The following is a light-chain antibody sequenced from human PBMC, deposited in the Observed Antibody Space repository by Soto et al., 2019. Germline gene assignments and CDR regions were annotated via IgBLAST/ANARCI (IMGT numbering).Light chain of an antibody. CDR3: QQYFEWPPMT. J-gene: IGKJ1*01. CDR1: QGISSW. V-gene: IGKV1-12*01. Sequence: DIQMTQSPSSVSASVGDRVTITCRASQGISSWLAWYQQKPEKAPKLVIYDASSLQSGVPSRFSGSGSGTDFTLTISSLRSEDSAIYYCQQYFEWPPMTFGQGTKVEI. CDR2: DAS.